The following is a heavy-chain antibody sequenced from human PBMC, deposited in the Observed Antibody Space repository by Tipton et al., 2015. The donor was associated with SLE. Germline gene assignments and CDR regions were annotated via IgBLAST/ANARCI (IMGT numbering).Heavy chain of an antibody. CDR2: IRYDGSNK. CDR3: AKGEQWLVLY. Sequence: SLRLSCAASGFTFSSYGMHWVRQAPGKGLEWVAFIRYDGSNKYYADSVKGRFTTSRDNSKNTLYLQMNSLRAEDTAVYYCAKGEQWLVLYWGQGTLVTVSS. D-gene: IGHD6-19*01. CDR1: GFTFSSYG. V-gene: IGHV3-30*02. J-gene: IGHJ4*02.